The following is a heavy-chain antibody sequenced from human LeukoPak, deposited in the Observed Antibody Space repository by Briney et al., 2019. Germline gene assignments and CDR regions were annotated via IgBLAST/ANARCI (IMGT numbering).Heavy chain of an antibody. V-gene: IGHV4-59*08. Sequence: SETLSLTCTVSGGSISSYYWSWIRQPPGKGLEWIGYIDYSGSTAYNPSLNGRVAVSLDTPKNQFSLKLRSVTAADTAVYYCARLNGGNWGPGILVTVSS. CDR2: IDYSGST. J-gene: IGHJ4*02. CDR1: GGSISSYY. CDR3: ARLNGGN. D-gene: IGHD4-23*01.